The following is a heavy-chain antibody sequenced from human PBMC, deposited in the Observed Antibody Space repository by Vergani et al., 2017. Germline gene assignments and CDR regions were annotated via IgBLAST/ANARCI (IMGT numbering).Heavy chain of an antibody. D-gene: IGHD6-13*01. CDR1: GFTVSSNY. J-gene: IGHJ4*02. CDR3: ARDLRQQLVPDVDLFDY. Sequence: VQLVESGGGLIQPGGSLRLSCAASGFTVSSNYMSWVRQAPGKGLEWVSSIISSSSYIYYADSVKGRFTIPRDNAKNSLYLQRNSQRAGDRAVYYCARDLRQQLVPDVDLFDYWGQGTLVTVSS. V-gene: IGHV3-21*01. CDR2: IISSSSYI.